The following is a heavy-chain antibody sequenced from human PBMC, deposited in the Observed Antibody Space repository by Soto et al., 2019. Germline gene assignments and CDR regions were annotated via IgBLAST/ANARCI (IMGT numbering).Heavy chain of an antibody. CDR2: ISSSSSTI. D-gene: IGHD3-3*01. CDR1: GFTFSSYS. V-gene: IGHV3-48*02. CDR3: ARVLVRFWSGSEPLDV. Sequence: EVQLVESGGGLVQPGGSLRLSCAASGFTFSSYSMNWVRQAPGKGLEWVSYISSSSSTIYYADSVKGRFTISRDNAKNSLERQMNSLRDEDTAVYYCARVLVRFWSGSEPLDVWGQGTTVTVSS. J-gene: IGHJ6*02.